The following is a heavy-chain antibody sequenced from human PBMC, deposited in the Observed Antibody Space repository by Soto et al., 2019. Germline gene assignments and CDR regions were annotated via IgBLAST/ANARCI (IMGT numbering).Heavy chain of an antibody. V-gene: IGHV4-4*07. Sequence: QVQLQESGPGLVRPSETLSLTCTVSGDSLSTYYWSWIRQPAGERLEWIGRIHDTGRTNYNPSLKSRVTMSVDTSKNQFSLRLNSVTAADTAVYYCARESVSGTYRFDSWGQGTLVTVSS. CDR3: ARESVSGTYRFDS. CDR1: GDSLSTYY. J-gene: IGHJ4*02. D-gene: IGHD3-16*02. CDR2: IHDTGRT.